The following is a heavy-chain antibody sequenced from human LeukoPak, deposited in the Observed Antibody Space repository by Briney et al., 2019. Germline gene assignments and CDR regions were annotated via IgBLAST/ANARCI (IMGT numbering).Heavy chain of an antibody. V-gene: IGHV1-69*05. CDR2: IIPIFGTA. CDR1: GGTFSSYA. J-gene: IGHJ4*02. Sequence: SVKVSCKASGGTFSSYAISWVRQAPGQGLEWMGGIIPIFGTANYAQKFQGRATITTDESTSTAYMELSSLRSEDTAVYYCARSRLRLGYCSGGSWYSLDYYFDYWGQGTLVNVS. D-gene: IGHD2-15*01. CDR3: ARSRLRLGYCSGGSWYSLDYYFDY.